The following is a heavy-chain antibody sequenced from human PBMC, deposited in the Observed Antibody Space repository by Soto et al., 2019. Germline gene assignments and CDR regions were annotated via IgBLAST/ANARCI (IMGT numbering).Heavy chain of an antibody. CDR2: ISISGGAT. CDR1: GFTFGTYA. Sequence: EVQLLESGGGLVQPGGSLRLSCAASGFTFGTYAMSWVRQAPGKGLEWVSTISISGGATYYADSVKGRFTISRDNSKNTLHLQMNSLRAEDTALFFCAKWAAAQYFDYWGQGTLVTVSS. D-gene: IGHD6-6*01. J-gene: IGHJ4*02. CDR3: AKWAAAQYFDY. V-gene: IGHV3-23*01.